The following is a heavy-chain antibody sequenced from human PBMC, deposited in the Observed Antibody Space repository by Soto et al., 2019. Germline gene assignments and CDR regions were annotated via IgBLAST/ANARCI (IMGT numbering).Heavy chain of an antibody. CDR3: TTPDPGYSSSWYPHDAFDI. J-gene: IGHJ3*02. CDR1: GFTFSNAW. CDR2: IKSKTDGGTT. D-gene: IGHD6-13*01. Sequence: EVQLVESGGGLVKPGGSLRLSCAASGFTFSNAWMSWVRQAPGKGLEWVGRIKSKTDGGTTDYAAPVKGRFTISRDDSKNTLYLQMNSLKTEDTAVYYCTTPDPGYSSSWYPHDAFDIWGQGTMVTVSS. V-gene: IGHV3-15*01.